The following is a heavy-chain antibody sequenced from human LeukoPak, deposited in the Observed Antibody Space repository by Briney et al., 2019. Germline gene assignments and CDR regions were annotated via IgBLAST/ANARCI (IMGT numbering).Heavy chain of an antibody. CDR3: ASTRQWFGELLFDY. D-gene: IGHD3-10*01. V-gene: IGHV3-23*01. CDR1: GFTFNNYA. J-gene: IGHJ4*02. CDR2: ISGSGPTT. Sequence: GGSLRLSCAASGFTFNNYAMSWVRQAPGKGLEWVSVISGSGPTTYYADSVKGRFTISRDNSKNTLFLLMNGLRAEDTAVYYCASTRQWFGELLFDYWGQGTLVTVSS.